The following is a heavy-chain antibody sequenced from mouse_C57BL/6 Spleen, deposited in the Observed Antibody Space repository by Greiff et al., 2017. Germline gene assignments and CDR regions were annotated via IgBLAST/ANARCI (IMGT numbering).Heavy chain of an antibody. J-gene: IGHJ3*01. CDR3: VKVAPYGRFAY. CDR2: INPGSGGT. Sequence: QVQLQQSGAELVRPGTSVKVSCKASGYAFTNYLIEWVKQRPGQGLEWIGVINPGSGGTNYNEKFKGKATLTADKSSSTAYMQLSSLTYEDSAVYFCVKVAPYGRFAYWGQGTLVSVSA. D-gene: IGHD1-1*01. V-gene: IGHV1-54*01. CDR1: GYAFTNYL.